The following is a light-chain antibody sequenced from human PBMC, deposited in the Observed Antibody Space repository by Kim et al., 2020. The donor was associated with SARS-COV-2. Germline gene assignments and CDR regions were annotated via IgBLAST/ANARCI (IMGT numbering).Light chain of an antibody. V-gene: IGKV2-28*01. CDR2: LGS. CDR3: MQALQTPPT. CDR1: QSLLHSNGYNY. J-gene: IGKJ1*01. Sequence: PASISCRSSQSLLHSNGYNYLDWYLQNPGQSPQLLIYLGSNRASGVPDRFSGSGSGTDFTLKISRVEAEDVGVYYCMQALQTPPTFGQGTKVDIK.